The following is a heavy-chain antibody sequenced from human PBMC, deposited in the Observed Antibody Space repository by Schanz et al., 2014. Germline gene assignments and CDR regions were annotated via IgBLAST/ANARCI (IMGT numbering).Heavy chain of an antibody. D-gene: IGHD6-19*01. CDR3: ATDYSGGGCHI. CDR1: GFRFSGFA. J-gene: IGHJ3*02. V-gene: IGHV3-30*04. Sequence: QVQLEESGGGVVQPGGSLRLSCVASGFRFSGFAVHWVRQAPGKGLEWVSIVSHDGFTKHYADSVRGRFTLSRDNSKNTVYLQMNSLRAEDTALYFCATDYSGGGCHIWGQGTMVTVSS. CDR2: VSHDGFTK.